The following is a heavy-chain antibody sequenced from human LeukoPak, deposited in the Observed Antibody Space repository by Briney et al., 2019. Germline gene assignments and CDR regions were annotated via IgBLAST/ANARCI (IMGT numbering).Heavy chain of an antibody. CDR1: GGSISSYY. V-gene: IGHV4-59*12. CDR2: IYYSGST. Sequence: PSETLSLTCTVSGGSISSYYWSWIRQPPGKGLEWIGSIYYSGSTNYHPSLKSRVTISVHTSKNQFSLKLSSVTAADTAVCYCARVWGVAPQRRAFDIWGQGTMVTVSS. CDR3: ARVWGVAPQRRAFDI. J-gene: IGHJ3*02. D-gene: IGHD3-10*01.